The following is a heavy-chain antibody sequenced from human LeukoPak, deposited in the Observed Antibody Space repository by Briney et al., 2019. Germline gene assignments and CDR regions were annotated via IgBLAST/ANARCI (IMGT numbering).Heavy chain of an antibody. Sequence: PSETLSLTCAVSGYSISSGYYWGWLRQPPGKGLEWIGSIYHSGSTYNPSLKSRVTISVDTSKNQFSLKLSSVTAADTAVYYCARSNLGSNWYFDLWGRGTLVTVSS. J-gene: IGHJ2*01. CDR2: IYHSGST. V-gene: IGHV4-38-2*01. D-gene: IGHD4/OR15-4a*01. CDR3: ARSNLGSNWYFDL. CDR1: GYSISSGYY.